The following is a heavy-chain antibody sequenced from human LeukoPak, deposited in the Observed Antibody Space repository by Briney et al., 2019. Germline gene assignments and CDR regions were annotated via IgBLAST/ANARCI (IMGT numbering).Heavy chain of an antibody. CDR3: ARSHAIPFDY. J-gene: IGHJ4*02. V-gene: IGHV3-21*01. CDR2: ISSSSSYI. Sequence: GXXLRLSCAASGFTFSSYSMNWVRQAPGKGLEWVSSISSSSSYIYYADSVKGRFTISRDNAKNSLYLQMNSLRAEDTAVYYCARSHAIPFDYWGQGTLVTVSS. CDR1: GFTFSSYS.